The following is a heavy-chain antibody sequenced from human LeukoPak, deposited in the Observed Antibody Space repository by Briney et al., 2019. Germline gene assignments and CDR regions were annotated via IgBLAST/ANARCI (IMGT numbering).Heavy chain of an antibody. V-gene: IGHV3-23*01. Sequence: GGSLRLSCAASGFIFSTYGMSWVRQAPGKGLEWVSGISGSGGRTFYADSVKGRFTISRDNAKNSLFLQMNSLRAEDTAVYYCVRWIASGSGIYWYFDVWGRGTLVTVSS. CDR1: GFIFSTYG. CDR3: VRWIASGSGIYWYFDV. D-gene: IGHD1-26*01. J-gene: IGHJ2*01. CDR2: ISGSGGRT.